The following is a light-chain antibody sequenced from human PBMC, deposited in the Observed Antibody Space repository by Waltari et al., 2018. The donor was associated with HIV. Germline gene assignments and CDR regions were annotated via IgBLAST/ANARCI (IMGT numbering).Light chain of an antibody. CDR1: SSDVGGYNY. Sequence: QSALTQPPSASGSPGQSVTISCTGTSSDVGGYNYVSWYQQHPGKAPKLMIYEVSKRPSGVPDRCSGSKSGNTASLTGSGLQAEEEADYYCSSYAGSNTDVVFGGGTKLTVL. CDR2: EVS. V-gene: IGLV2-8*01. J-gene: IGLJ2*01. CDR3: SSYAGSNTDVV.